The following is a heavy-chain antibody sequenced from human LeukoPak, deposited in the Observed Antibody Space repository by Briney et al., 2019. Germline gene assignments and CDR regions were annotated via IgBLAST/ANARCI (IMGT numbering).Heavy chain of an antibody. CDR3: ARSVGFGELSSDWFDP. D-gene: IGHD3-10*01. V-gene: IGHV4-39*07. CDR1: GGSISSSSDY. CDR2: IFYSGST. Sequence: SETLSLTCTVSGGSISSSSDYWGWIRQPPGKGLEWIGSIFYSGSTYYNPSLKSRVTISVDTSKNQFSLKLRSVTAADTAVYYGARSVGFGELSSDWFDPWGQGTLVTVSS. J-gene: IGHJ5*02.